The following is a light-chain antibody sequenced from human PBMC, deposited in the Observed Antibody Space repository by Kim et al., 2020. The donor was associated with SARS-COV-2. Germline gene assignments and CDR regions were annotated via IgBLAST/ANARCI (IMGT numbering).Light chain of an antibody. J-gene: IGKJ5*01. CDR3: QIFNNCFT. Sequence: EIVLTQSPATLSVSPGEGATLSCRASQSVRNKLAWYQQKPGQAPRLLISDASTRATDIPARFSGSGSGTEFTLTIGSLQSEDFAVYYCQIFNNCFTFVQGTRRVI. CDR1: QSVRNK. CDR2: DAS. V-gene: IGKV3-15*01.